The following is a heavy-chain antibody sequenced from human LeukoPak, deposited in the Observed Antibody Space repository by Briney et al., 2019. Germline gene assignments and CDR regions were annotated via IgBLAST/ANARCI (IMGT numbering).Heavy chain of an antibody. Sequence: SSETLSLTCAVYGVSFSGYYWSWIRQPPGKGLEWRGEINHSGSTNYNPSLKSRVTISVDTSKNQFSLKLSSVTAADTAVYYCARENRDGYNFGGPPAPWYFDYWGQGTLVTVSS. CDR1: GVSFSGYY. D-gene: IGHD5-24*01. CDR2: INHSGST. J-gene: IGHJ4*02. V-gene: IGHV4-34*01. CDR3: ARENRDGYNFGGPPAPWYFDY.